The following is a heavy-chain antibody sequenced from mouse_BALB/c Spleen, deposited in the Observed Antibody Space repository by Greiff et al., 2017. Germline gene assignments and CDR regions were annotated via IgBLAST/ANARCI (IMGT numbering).Heavy chain of an antibody. CDR3: ARERDYSWFAY. CDR2: ISSGGST. Sequence: EVHRVESGGGLVKPGGSLKLCCAASGFTFSSYAMSWVRQTPEKRLEWVASISSGGSTYYPDSVKGRFTISRDNARNILYLQMSSLRSEDTAMYYCARERDYSWFAYWGQGTLVTVSA. V-gene: IGHV5-6-5*01. CDR1: GFTFSSYA. J-gene: IGHJ3*01. D-gene: IGHD1-1*01.